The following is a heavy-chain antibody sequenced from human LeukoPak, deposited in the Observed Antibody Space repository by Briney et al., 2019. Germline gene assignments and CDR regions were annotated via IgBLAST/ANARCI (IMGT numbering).Heavy chain of an antibody. D-gene: IGHD3-22*01. V-gene: IGHV4-39*07. Sequence: ASETLSLTCTVSGGSISSSSYYWGWIRQPPGKGLEWIGSIYYSGSTYYNPSLKSRVTISVDTSKNQFSLKLSSVTAADTAVYYCARVVEGSGYYLGLLGYYYYYMDVWGKGTTVTVSS. CDR2: IYYSGST. CDR1: GGSISSSSYY. CDR3: ARVVEGSGYYLGLLGYYYYYMDV. J-gene: IGHJ6*03.